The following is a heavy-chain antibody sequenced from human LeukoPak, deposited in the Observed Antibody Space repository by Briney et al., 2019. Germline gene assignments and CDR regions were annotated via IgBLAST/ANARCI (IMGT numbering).Heavy chain of an antibody. V-gene: IGHV4-31*03. CDR2: ISHIGTT. J-gene: IGHJ5*02. D-gene: IGHD3-10*01. Sequence: SQTLSLTCTVSGDSISSGAYYWTWVRQYPGTGLEWIGYISHIGTTYNNPSLKSRVSISVDTSRNQLSLRLTSVTAADTAVYYCARGVQGWFAPWGQGTLVTVSS. CDR1: GDSISSGAYY. CDR3: ARGVQGWFAP.